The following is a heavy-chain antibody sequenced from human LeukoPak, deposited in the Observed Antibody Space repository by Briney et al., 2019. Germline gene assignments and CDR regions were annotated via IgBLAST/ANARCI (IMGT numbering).Heavy chain of an antibody. CDR1: GGSISSRSYY. Sequence: SETLSLTCTVPGGSISSRSYYWGWIRQPPGKGLEWIGSVYYSGGTYYNPSLKSPVYISVDTSKNQFSLRLTSVTAADTAVYFCARVYGYKSIWFGPWGQGTLVTVSS. D-gene: IGHD5/OR15-5a*01. V-gene: IGHV4-39*01. CDR3: ARVYGYKSIWFGP. CDR2: VYYSGGT. J-gene: IGHJ5*02.